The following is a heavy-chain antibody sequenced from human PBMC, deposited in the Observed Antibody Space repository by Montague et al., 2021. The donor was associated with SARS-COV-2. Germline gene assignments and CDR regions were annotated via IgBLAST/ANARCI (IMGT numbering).Heavy chain of an antibody. CDR2: IYSTGNT. J-gene: IGHJ2*01. Sequence: SETLSLTCTVSGGSISSYFWSWIRQSPGKRLEWVGNIYSTGNTNYNPSLKSRVTISVDTSKNQFSLKLSSVTAADTAVYYCARDSPAIGDPYFDLWGRGSLGTVSS. CDR3: ARDSPAIGDPYFDL. D-gene: IGHD2/OR15-2a*01. CDR1: GGSISSYF. V-gene: IGHV4-59*01.